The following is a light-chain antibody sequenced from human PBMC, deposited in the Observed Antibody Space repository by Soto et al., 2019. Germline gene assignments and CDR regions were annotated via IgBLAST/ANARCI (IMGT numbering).Light chain of an antibody. V-gene: IGKV3-11*01. Sequence: EIVLTQSPATLSLSPGERATLSCGASQSVSTYLAWHQQKPGQAPRLLIYDVSNRATGIPARFSGSGSGTNFPLTISGLEPEDFAVYYCQHRSGWPPWTFGQGTKVQI. CDR1: QSVSTY. CDR3: QHRSGWPPWT. J-gene: IGKJ1*01. CDR2: DVS.